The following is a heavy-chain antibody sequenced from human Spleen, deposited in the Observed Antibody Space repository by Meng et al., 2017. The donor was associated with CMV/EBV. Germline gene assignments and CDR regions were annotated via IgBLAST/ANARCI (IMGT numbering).Heavy chain of an antibody. Sequence: GESLKVSCKASGYTFTGYYMHWVRQAPGQGLEWMGWINPNSGGTNYAQKFQDRVTMTRDTSISTAYMELSRLRSDDTAVYYCARPVTTSFFDPWGQGTLVTVSS. CDR1: GYTFTGYY. V-gene: IGHV1-2*02. CDR3: ARPVTTSFFDP. D-gene: IGHD4-11*01. CDR2: INPNSGGT. J-gene: IGHJ5*02.